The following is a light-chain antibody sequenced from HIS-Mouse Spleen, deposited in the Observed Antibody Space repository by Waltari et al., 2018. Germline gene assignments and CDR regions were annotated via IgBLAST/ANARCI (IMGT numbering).Light chain of an antibody. J-gene: IGLJ3*02. CDR1: SSNIGSTH. V-gene: IGLV1-47*01. CDR2: RNN. CDR3: AAWDDSLSGWV. Sequence: QSVLTQPPSASGTPGPRVPISCSGSSSNIGSTHVYWYQQLPGTAPKLLIYRNNQRPSGVPDRFSGSKSGTSASLAISGLRSEDEADYYCAAWDDSLSGWVFGGGTKLTVL.